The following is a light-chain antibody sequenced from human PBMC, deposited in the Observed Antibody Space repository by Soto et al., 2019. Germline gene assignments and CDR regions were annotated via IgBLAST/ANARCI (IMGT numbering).Light chain of an antibody. J-gene: IGKJ4*01. CDR2: DAS. V-gene: IGKV3-11*01. Sequence: ELVFTQSPVTLSFSPGERATLSCRASHYFSSSLAWYQQKPGQAPRLLIYDASNRATGVPARFSGSGSGTDFTLTISSLEPEDFAVYYCQQRYKWPLTFGGGTQ. CDR1: HYFSSS. CDR3: QQRYKWPLT.